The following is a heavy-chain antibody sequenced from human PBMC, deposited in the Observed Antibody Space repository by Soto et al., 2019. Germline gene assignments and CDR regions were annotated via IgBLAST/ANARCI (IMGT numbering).Heavy chain of an antibody. J-gene: IGHJ6*03. CDR2: IYPGDSDT. V-gene: IGHV5-51*01. D-gene: IGHD4-17*01. Sequence: GESLKISCKGSGYSFTSYWIGWVRQMPGKGLEWMGIIYPGDSDTRYSPSFQGQVTISADKSISTAYLQWSSLKASDTAMYYCARHNGDYDYYYYMDVWGKGTTVTVSS. CDR3: ARHNGDYDYYYYMDV. CDR1: GYSFTSYW.